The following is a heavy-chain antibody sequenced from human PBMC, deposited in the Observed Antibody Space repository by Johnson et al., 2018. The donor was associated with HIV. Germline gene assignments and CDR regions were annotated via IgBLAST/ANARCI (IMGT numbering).Heavy chain of an antibody. V-gene: IGHV3-30*02. Sequence: QVQLVESGGGVVQPGGSLRLSCAGSGFTFSSYGMHWVRQAPGKGLEWVSFIRYDGSNKYYADSVKGRFTISRDNSKNTLYLQMNSLRAEDTAVYYCARGRKTVTTVRPSAFDIWGQGTMVTVSS. CDR2: IRYDGSNK. D-gene: IGHD4-17*01. CDR3: ARGRKTVTTVRPSAFDI. J-gene: IGHJ3*02. CDR1: GFTFSSYG.